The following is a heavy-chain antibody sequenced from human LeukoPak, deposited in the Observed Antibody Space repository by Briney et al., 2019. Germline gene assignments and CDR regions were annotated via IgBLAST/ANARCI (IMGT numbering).Heavy chain of an antibody. CDR1: GGSISSSSYY. CDR3: ARHGIKVGRQLSPNGWFDP. V-gene: IGHV4-39*01. D-gene: IGHD1-14*01. J-gene: IGHJ5*02. Sequence: PSETLSLTCTVSGGSISSSSYYWGWIRQPPGKGLEWIGSIYYSGSTYYNPSLKSRVTISVDTSKNQFSLKLSSVTAADTAVYYCARHGIKVGRQLSPNGWFDPWGQGTLVTVFS. CDR2: IYYSGST.